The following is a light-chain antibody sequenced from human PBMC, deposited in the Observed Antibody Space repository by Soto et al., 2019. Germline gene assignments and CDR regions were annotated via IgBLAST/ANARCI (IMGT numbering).Light chain of an antibody. CDR1: SRDVGGYKF. CDR3: TSYTIDNPKWV. Sequence: QSVLTQPASVSGSPGQSITISCTGTSRDVGGYKFVSWLQQHPGKAPKLLIFEVTNRPSGVSDRFAGSRSGNTAFLTISGLQDEDEADYYCTSYTIDNPKWVFGGGTKLTVL. CDR2: EVT. V-gene: IGLV2-14*01. J-gene: IGLJ3*02.